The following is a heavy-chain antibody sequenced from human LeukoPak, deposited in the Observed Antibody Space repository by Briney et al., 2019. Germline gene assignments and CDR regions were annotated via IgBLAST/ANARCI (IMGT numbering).Heavy chain of an antibody. J-gene: IGHJ4*02. CDR1: GFTFSSYR. CDR2: ISSSSYI. V-gene: IGHV3-21*01. Sequence: GGSLRLSCAASGFTFSSYRMNWVRQAPGKGLEWVSSISSSSYIYYADSVKGRFTISRDNAKNSLYLQMNSLRAEDTAVYYCASTTNDYGDYVGGYWGQGTLVTVSS. D-gene: IGHD4-17*01. CDR3: ASTTNDYGDYVGGY.